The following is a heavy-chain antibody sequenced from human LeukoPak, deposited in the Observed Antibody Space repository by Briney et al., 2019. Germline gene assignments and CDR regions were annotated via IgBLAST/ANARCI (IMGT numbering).Heavy chain of an antibody. CDR3: ARDSESWFGENDAFDI. CDR2: IDPNSGGT. CDR1: GYTFTGYY. J-gene: IGHJ3*02. Sequence: GASVKVSCKASGYTFTGYYMHWVRQAPGQGLEWMGWIDPNSGGTNYAQKFQGGVTMTRDTSISTAYMELSRLRSDDTAVYYCARDSESWFGENDAFDIWGQGTMVTVSS. V-gene: IGHV1-2*02. D-gene: IGHD3-10*01.